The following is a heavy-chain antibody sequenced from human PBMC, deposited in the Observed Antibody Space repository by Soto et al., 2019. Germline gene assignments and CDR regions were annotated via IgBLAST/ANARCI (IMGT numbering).Heavy chain of an antibody. J-gene: IGHJ6*02. V-gene: IGHV3-30-3*01. Sequence: QVQLVESGGGVVQPARSLRLSCAASGFTFSSYAMLWVRQAPGKGLEWVAVISYDGSNKYYADSVKGRFTISRDNSKNPLYLQMNSLRAEDTAVYYCASRSSGWDDLPYYYYGMEVWGQGTTVTVSS. CDR2: ISYDGSNK. CDR1: GFTFSSYA. CDR3: ASRSSGWDDLPYYYYGMEV. D-gene: IGHD6-19*01.